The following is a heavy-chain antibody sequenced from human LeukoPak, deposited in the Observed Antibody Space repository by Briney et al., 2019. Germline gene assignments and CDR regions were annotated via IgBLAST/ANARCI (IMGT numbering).Heavy chain of an antibody. CDR2: ISPYNGNT. D-gene: IGHD4-23*01. Sequence: ASVKVTCKPYGYTFNSYGITWVRQAPGQGLEWMGWISPYNGNTNYAQKFQGRVTLTTGTSTSTAYMELRSLRSDDTAVYYCASRYFYGGNSKGAFDIWGQGTMVTVSS. CDR3: ASRYFYGGNSKGAFDI. J-gene: IGHJ3*02. CDR1: GYTFNSYG. V-gene: IGHV1-18*01.